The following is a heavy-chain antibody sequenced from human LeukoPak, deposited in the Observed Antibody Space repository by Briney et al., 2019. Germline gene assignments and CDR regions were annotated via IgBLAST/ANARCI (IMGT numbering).Heavy chain of an antibody. CDR1: GHTFTSYG. CDR3: AREALGGYSYGLDY. V-gene: IGHV1-18*01. Sequence: ASVKVSCKAWGHTFTSYGISWVRQAPGQGLEWMGWISAYNGNTNYAQKLQGRVTMTTDTSTSTAYMELRSLRSDGTAVYYCAREALGGYSYGLDYWGQGTLVTVPS. J-gene: IGHJ4*02. CDR2: ISAYNGNT. D-gene: IGHD5-18*01.